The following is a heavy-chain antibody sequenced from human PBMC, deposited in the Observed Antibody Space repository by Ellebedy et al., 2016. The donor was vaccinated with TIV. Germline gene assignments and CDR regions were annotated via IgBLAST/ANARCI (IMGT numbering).Heavy chain of an antibody. D-gene: IGHD6-6*01. CDR3: VKDLAEDVVPVDESTNVFDL. CDR2: ISHRGGST. J-gene: IGHJ4*02. CDR1: GFMFKSYA. Sequence: GESLKISCAASGFMFKSYAMSWVRQAPGKGPEWVAYISHRGGSTYYADSLKGRFTISRDNFKETVYLQMNSLRVDDTALYYCVKDLAEDVVPVDESTNVFDLWGQGTLVTVSS. V-gene: IGHV3-23*01.